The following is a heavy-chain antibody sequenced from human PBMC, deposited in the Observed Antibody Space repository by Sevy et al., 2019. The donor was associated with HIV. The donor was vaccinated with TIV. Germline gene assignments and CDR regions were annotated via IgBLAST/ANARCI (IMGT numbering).Heavy chain of an antibody. Sequence: GGSLRLSCAASGFTFSSYGMHWVRQAPGKGLEWVAVIYSGGSTYYADSVKGRFTISRDNSKNTLYLQMNSLRAEDTAVYYCARETHSSKEDWFDPWGQGTLVTVSS. V-gene: IGHV3-NL1*01. CDR1: GFTFSSYG. CDR2: IYSGGST. CDR3: ARETHSSKEDWFDP. D-gene: IGHD6-19*01. J-gene: IGHJ5*02.